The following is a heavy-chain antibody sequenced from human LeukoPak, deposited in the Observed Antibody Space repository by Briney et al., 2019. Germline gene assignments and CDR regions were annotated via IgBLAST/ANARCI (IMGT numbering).Heavy chain of an antibody. Sequence: PGGSLRLSCAASGCLFSNYRMNWVRRAPGKGLEWVSSIGSRGTYIYYADSVKGRFTISRDNANNSVYLQMNSLRAEDTAVYYCARDRSSSWYSDWGQGTLVTVSS. CDR3: ARDRSSSWYSD. V-gene: IGHV3-21*01. J-gene: IGHJ4*02. CDR1: GCLFSNYR. D-gene: IGHD6-13*01. CDR2: IGSRGTYI.